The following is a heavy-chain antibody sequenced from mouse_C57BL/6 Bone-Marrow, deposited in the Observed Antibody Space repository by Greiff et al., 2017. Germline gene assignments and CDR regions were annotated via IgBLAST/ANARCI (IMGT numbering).Heavy chain of an antibody. V-gene: IGHV1-69*01. Sequence: QVQLQQPGAELVMPEASVKLSCKASGYTFTSYWMHWVKQRPGQGLEWIGEIDPSDSYTNYNQKFKGKSTLTVDKSSSTAYMQLSSLTSEDSAVYYCAREELGFLRFAYWGQGTLVTVSA. J-gene: IGHJ3*01. CDR3: AREELGFLRFAY. CDR2: IDPSDSYT. CDR1: GYTFTSYW.